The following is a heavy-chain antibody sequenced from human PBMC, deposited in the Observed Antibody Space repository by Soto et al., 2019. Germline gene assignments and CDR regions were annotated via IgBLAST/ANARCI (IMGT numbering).Heavy chain of an antibody. CDR2: IYYSGST. V-gene: IGHV4-39*01. D-gene: IGHD3-3*01. CDR3: ARRSFWSGFYYFYGMDV. CDR1: GCSIRSSIYY. Sequence: SETLSLRCTVSGCSIRSSIYYWGWIRQPPGKGLEWIGSIYYSGSTYYNPSLKSRVTISVDTSKNQFSLKLSSVTAADTAVYYCARRSFWSGFYYFYGMDVWGQGTTVT. J-gene: IGHJ6*02.